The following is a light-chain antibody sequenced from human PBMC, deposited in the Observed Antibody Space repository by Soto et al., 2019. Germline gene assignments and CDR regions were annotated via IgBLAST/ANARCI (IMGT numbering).Light chain of an antibody. Sequence: EIVMRQSPATQSVSAGERVTLSCRASQSVRSNLSCYQQKPGQAPRLLIYGASRRATGIPDRFSGSGSGTDFTLTISRLEPEDFAVYYCQQYGSSPITFGQGTRLEIK. V-gene: IGKV3-20*01. J-gene: IGKJ5*01. CDR1: QSVRSN. CDR2: GAS. CDR3: QQYGSSPIT.